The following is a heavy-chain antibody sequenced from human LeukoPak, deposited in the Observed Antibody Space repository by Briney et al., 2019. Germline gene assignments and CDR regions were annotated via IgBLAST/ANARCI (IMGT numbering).Heavy chain of an antibody. V-gene: IGHV3-74*03. D-gene: IGHD3-9*01. CDR2: INGGGRST. Sequence: QPGGSLRLSCAASGFTFTNFWMHWVRQTPGKGLVWVSRINGGGRSTTYADSVKGRFTISRDNAKNTLYLQMNSLRAEDTGVYYCARVPVSGYSWFDPWGQGTLVTVSS. CDR3: ARVPVSGYSWFDP. J-gene: IGHJ5*02. CDR1: GFTFTNFW.